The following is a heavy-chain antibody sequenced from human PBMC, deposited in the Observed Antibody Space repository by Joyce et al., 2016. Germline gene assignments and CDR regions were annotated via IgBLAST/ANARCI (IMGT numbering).Heavy chain of an antibody. CDR3: TTPSCAN. V-gene: IGHV3-48*03. D-gene: IGHD2-2*01. J-gene: IGHJ4*02. CDR2: INSDDSRI. Sequence: EVQLVEYGGGLVQPGWSLRLSCAASGIIFSNKEMNWVRQAPGKGLEWISSINSDDSRIHYADSGRGRFTISRDNARNSLFLEMNSLRVEDTAMYYCTTPSCANWGQGSLVTVSS. CDR1: GIIFSNKE.